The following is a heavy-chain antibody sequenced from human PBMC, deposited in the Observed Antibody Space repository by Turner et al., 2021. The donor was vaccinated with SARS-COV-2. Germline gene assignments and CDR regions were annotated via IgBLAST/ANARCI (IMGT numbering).Heavy chain of an antibody. D-gene: IGHD7-27*01. CDR2: IDQDRSEK. V-gene: IGHV3-7*01. CDR1: GFPFSSYW. Sequence: ELHLLESGGGLVQPGGSQRLSCGASGFPFSSYWMSWVRQAPGKGLEWVANIDQDRSEKYYVGSVKGRFTISRDNAKNSLYLQVNSLRAEDTAVYYGARSELGLFFDYWGQGTLVTVSS. CDR3: ARSELGLFFDY. J-gene: IGHJ4*02.